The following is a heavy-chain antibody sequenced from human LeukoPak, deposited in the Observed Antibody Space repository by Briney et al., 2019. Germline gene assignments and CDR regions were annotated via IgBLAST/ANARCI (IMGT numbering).Heavy chain of an antibody. V-gene: IGHV4-34*01. CDR1: GGPFCGYY. CDR2: INHSGNT. CDR3: ARGQRVAGDPYDY. D-gene: IGHD6-19*01. Sequence: SETLSLTCAVYGGPFCGYYWTWIRQPPGKGLEWFGEINHSGNTNYNPSLKSRVTISVDTSKNQFSLNLSSVTAADTAVYYCARGQRVAGDPYDYWGQGTLVTVSS. J-gene: IGHJ4*02.